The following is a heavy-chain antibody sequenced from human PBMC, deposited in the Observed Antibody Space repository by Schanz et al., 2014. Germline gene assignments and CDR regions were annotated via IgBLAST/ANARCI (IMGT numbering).Heavy chain of an antibody. D-gene: IGHD3-3*01. V-gene: IGHV3-30*03. CDR2: VSSDGNND. CDR3: VRDSFFAFDY. CDR1: GFTFSTHA. Sequence: VQLMESGGGLVKPGGSLRLSCAASGFTFSTHAMHWVRQAPGKGLEWVALVSSDGNNDYYTDSVKGRFTISRDNSKNTVHLQMNSLRAEDTAVYYCVRDSFFAFDYWGQGTLVTVSS. J-gene: IGHJ4*02.